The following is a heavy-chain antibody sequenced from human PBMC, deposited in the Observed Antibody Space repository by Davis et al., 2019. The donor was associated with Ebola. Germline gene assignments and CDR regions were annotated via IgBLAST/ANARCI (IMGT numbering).Heavy chain of an antibody. J-gene: IGHJ5*02. V-gene: IGHV4-59*08. Sequence: MPSETLSLTCTVSGGSISSYYWSWIRQPPGKGLEWIGYIYYSGSTNYNPSLKSRVTISVDTSENQFSLRLTSVTAADTAVYYCARLDGDIIFGWFDPWGQGTLVTVSS. CDR2: IYYSGST. CDR3: ARLDGDIIFGWFDP. CDR1: GGSISSYY. D-gene: IGHD4-17*01.